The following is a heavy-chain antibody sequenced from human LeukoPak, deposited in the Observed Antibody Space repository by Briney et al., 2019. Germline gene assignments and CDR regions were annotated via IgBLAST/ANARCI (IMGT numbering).Heavy chain of an antibody. V-gene: IGHV1-18*01. CDR2: ISAYNGNT. J-gene: IGHJ3*02. Sequence: SVKVPCKASGYTFTTYGISWVRQAPGQGLEWMGWISAYNGNTNYAQKLQGRVTMTTDTSTSTAYMELRSLRSDDTAVYYCARTTVTTSDDAFDIWGQGTMVTVSS. CDR1: GYTFTTYG. CDR3: ARTTVTTSDDAFDI. D-gene: IGHD4-17*01.